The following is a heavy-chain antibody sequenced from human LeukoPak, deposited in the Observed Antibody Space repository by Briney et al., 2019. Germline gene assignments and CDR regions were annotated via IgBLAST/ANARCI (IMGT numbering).Heavy chain of an antibody. CDR3: ASTSTGCSSTSCYIDY. V-gene: IGHV1-69*13. D-gene: IGHD2-2*02. CDR2: IIPIFGTA. J-gene: IGHJ4*02. CDR1: GGTFSSYA. Sequence: SVKVSCKASGGTFSSYAISWVRQAPGQGLEWMGGIIPIFGTANYAQKFQGRVTITADESTSAAYMELSSLRSEDTAVYYCASTSTGCSSTSCYIDYWGQGTLVTVSS.